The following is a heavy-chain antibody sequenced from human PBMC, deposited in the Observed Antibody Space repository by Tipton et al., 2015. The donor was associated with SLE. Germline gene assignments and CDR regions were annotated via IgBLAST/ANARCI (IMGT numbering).Heavy chain of an antibody. CDR2: IYYSGST. Sequence: LRLSCPVSGGSISSYYWSWIRQPPGKGLEWIGYIYYSGSTNYNPSLKSRVTISVDTSKNQFSLKLSSVTAADTAVYYCAGPPTAWGQGTLVTVSS. J-gene: IGHJ5*02. CDR3: AGPPTA. D-gene: IGHD4-11*01. CDR1: GGSISSYY. V-gene: IGHV4-59*01.